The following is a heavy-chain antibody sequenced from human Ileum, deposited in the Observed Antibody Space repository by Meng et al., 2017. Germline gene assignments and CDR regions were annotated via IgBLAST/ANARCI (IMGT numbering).Heavy chain of an antibody. J-gene: IGHJ4*02. D-gene: IGHD3-22*01. CDR1: TFTSRA. Sequence: QGQVVTSGAEGKEPGASVRVSCNTFTSRAIQWARQAAGQRLEWMGWIIAGSGSTRYSQKFQGRITITRDTSANIAYMDLSSLRFEDTAVYYCVREDSSGYWAYWGQGTLVTASS. V-gene: IGHV1-3*01. CDR3: VREDSSGYWAY. CDR2: IIAGSGST.